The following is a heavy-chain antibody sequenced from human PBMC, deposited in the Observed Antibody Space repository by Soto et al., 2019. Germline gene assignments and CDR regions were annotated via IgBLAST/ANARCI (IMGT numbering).Heavy chain of an antibody. V-gene: IGHV4-39*01. CDR3: ASATGIAVAGTIYYYYGMDV. Sequence: LSLTCTVSGGSISSSSYYWGWIRQPPGNGLAWSGSIYYSGSTYYNPSLRSGVTISVDTSKNQFSLKLGSVTAADTAVYYCASATGIAVAGTIYYYYGMDVWGQGTTVTVSS. CDR1: GGSISSSSYY. D-gene: IGHD6-19*01. J-gene: IGHJ6*02. CDR2: IYYSGST.